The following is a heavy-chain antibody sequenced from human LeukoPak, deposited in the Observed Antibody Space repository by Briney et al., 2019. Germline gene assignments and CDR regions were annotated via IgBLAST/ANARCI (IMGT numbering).Heavy chain of an antibody. CDR1: GFTFSSYG. D-gene: IGHD2-2*02. J-gene: IGHJ4*02. V-gene: IGHV3-30*18. CDR2: ISYDGSNK. Sequence: GRSLRLSCAASGFTFSSYGMHWVRQAPGKGLEWVAVISYDGSNKYYADSVKGRFTISRDNSKNTLYLQMNSLRAEDTAVYYCAKSYCSSTSCYISYFDYWGQGTLVTVSS. CDR3: AKSYCSSTSCYISYFDY.